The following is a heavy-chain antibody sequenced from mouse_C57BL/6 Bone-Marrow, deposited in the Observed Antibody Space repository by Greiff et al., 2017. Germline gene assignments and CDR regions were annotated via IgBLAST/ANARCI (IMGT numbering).Heavy chain of an antibody. J-gene: IGHJ3*01. CDR1: GYTFTSYW. CDR3: TRVSNSWIAY. CDR2: IYPNSGST. Sequence: VQLQQPGAELVKPGASVKLSCKASGYTFTSYWMHWVKQRPGQGLEWIGMIYPNSGSTNYNEKFKSKATLTVDKSSSTAYMQLSSLTSEDSAVYYSTRVSNSWIAYWGQGTLVTVSA. V-gene: IGHV1-64*01. D-gene: IGHD2-5*01.